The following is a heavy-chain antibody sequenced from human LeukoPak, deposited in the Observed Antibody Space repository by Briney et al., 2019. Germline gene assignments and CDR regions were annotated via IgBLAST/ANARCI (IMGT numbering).Heavy chain of an antibody. CDR2: IKQDGSEK. D-gene: IGHD3-3*01. CDR1: GFTFSSYW. CDR3: ARVGDFWSGYYKGY. V-gene: IGHV3-7*01. Sequence: GGSLRLSCAASGFTFSSYWMSWVRQAPGKGLEWVANIKQDGSEKYYVDSVKGRFTISRDNAKNSLYLQMNSLRAEDTAVYYCARVGDFWSGYYKGYWGQGTLVTVSS. J-gene: IGHJ4*02.